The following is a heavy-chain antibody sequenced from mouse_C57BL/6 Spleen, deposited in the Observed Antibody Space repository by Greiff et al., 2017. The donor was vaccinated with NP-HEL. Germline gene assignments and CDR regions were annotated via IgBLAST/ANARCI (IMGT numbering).Heavy chain of an antibody. CDR2: IDPENGDT. J-gene: IGHJ3*01. CDR1: GFNIKDDY. D-gene: IGHD1-1*01. Sequence: VQLQQSGAELVRPGASVKLSCTASGFNIKDDYMHWVKQRPEQGLEWIGWIDPENGDTEYASKFQGKATITADTSSNTAYLQLSSLTSEDTAVYYCTITTVVAPFAYWGQGTLVTVSA. V-gene: IGHV14-4*01. CDR3: TITTVVAPFAY.